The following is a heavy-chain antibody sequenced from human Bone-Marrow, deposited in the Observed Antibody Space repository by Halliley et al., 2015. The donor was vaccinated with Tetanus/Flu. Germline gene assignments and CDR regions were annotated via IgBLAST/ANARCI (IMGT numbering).Heavy chain of an antibody. CDR2: ITNSGGST. J-gene: IGHJ4*02. V-gene: IGHV3-23*01. CDR3: ANGMSPDY. Sequence: KGVGWVSSITNSGGSTYYADSVKGRFSISRDNSKNLLYLQVNSLRAEVAAVDYCANGMSPDYWGQGTLVTVSS.